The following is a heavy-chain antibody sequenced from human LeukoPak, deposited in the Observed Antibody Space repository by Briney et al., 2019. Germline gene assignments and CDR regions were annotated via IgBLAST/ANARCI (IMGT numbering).Heavy chain of an antibody. V-gene: IGHV3-23*01. CDR3: RVAGTGDP. D-gene: IGHD6-19*01. Sequence: GGSLRLSCAASGFTFSSYGMNWVRQAPGKGLKWVSSISSSGGSTYYADSVKGRFTISRDKSKNTLYLQMNSLRAEDTAVYYCRVAGTGDPWGQGTLVTVST. CDR1: GFTFSSYG. J-gene: IGHJ5*02. CDR2: ISSSGGST.